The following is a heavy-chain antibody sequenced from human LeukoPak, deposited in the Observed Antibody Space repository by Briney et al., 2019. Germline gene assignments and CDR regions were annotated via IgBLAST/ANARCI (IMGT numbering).Heavy chain of an antibody. CDR2: IGSSGRGI. Sequence: GGSLRLSCAASGFTFSTYTMYWVRHPPGKRLEWVTIIGSSGRGIHYADSVKGRFTISRDNSKNALYLQMNSLRVEDTAVYYCAIDPNWGTHSWGQGVLVTVSS. CDR1: GFTFSTYT. D-gene: IGHD7-27*01. J-gene: IGHJ4*02. CDR3: AIDPNWGTHS. V-gene: IGHV3-23*01.